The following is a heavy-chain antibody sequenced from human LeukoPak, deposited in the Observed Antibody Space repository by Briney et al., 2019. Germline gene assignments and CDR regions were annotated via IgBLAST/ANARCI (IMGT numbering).Heavy chain of an antibody. D-gene: IGHD3-10*01. CDR2: VKSKTGGGTT. CDR3: TTDLWFGDLGRNY. J-gene: IGHJ4*02. CDR1: GFTFTYAW. Sequence: GGSLRLSCAASGFTFTYAWMNWVRQAPGKGLEWVGRVKSKTGGGTTDYVTPVKGRFTISRDDSKGTLYLQMNSLKTEDTAVYYCTTDLWFGDLGRNYWGQGTLVTVSS. V-gene: IGHV3-15*01.